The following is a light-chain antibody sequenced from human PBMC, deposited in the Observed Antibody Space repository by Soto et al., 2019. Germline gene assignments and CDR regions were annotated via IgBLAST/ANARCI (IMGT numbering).Light chain of an antibody. Sequence: QSVLTQPASVSGSPGQSITLPCTGTSGDVGTYNLVSWYQQHPGKAPTLIIFEGNERPSGVSDRFSGSKSGNTASLTITGLQADDEADYYCCSYAGSSTFVFGGGTKVTVL. CDR1: SGDVGTYNL. CDR2: EGN. J-gene: IGLJ2*01. V-gene: IGLV2-23*03. CDR3: CSYAGSSTFV.